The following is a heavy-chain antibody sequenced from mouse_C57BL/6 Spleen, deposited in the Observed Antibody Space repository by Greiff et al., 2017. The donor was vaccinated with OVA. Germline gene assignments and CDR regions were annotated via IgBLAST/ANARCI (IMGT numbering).Heavy chain of an antibody. CDR3: ARTNWYAMDY. CDR1: GFSLTSYG. CDR2: IWSGGST. Sequence: VKVVESGPGLVQPSQSLSITCTVSGFSLTSYGVHWVRQFPGKGLEWLGVIWSGGSTDYNAAFISRLSISKDNSKSQVFFKMNSLQADDTAIYYCARTNWYAMDYWGQGTSVTVSS. V-gene: IGHV2-2*01. D-gene: IGHD4-1*01. J-gene: IGHJ4*01.